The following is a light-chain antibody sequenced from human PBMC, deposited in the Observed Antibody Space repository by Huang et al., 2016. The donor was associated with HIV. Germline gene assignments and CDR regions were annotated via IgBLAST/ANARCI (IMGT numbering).Light chain of an antibody. CDR1: QDISNY. CDR3: QQYENLGVT. J-gene: IGKJ3*01. Sequence: DIQMTQSPSSLSASVGDRVTITCQASQDISNYLNWYPQKPGKAPKLLIYDASNLETGVPEMFRGSGAGTDFTFTISSLQAEDIATYYCQQYENLGVTFGPGTKVDIK. V-gene: IGKV1-33*01. CDR2: DAS.